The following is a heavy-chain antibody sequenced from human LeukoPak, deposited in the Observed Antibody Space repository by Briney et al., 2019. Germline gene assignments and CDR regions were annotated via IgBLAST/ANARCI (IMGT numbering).Heavy chain of an antibody. V-gene: IGHV1-46*01. CDR1: GYTFIRHW. CDR3: ARDNSVRDEAWWFNP. D-gene: IGHD5-24*01. Sequence: GASVKVSCKASGYTFIRHWMHWVRLAPGQGLEWVGLINPTGTATLYAQKFQGRITLTRDMSTSTDYLELSSLRSEDTAVYYCARDNSVRDEAWWFNPWGQGTLVTVSS. J-gene: IGHJ5*02. CDR2: INPTGTAT.